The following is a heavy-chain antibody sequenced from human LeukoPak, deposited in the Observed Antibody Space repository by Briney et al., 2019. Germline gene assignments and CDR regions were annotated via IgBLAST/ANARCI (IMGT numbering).Heavy chain of an antibody. D-gene: IGHD3-22*01. J-gene: IGHJ4*02. CDR3: ARGRDSRGYQFMGFDS. Sequence: SQTLSLTCTVSGGSISSGNYYWSWIRQPAGKGLEWIGRIWADGAPTYRPSLKSRVTISVDTSKNQFSLRLSSVTAADTAVYYCARGRDSRGYQFMGFDSWGQGTQVTVSS. CDR2: IWADGAP. V-gene: IGHV4-61*02. CDR1: GGSISSGNYY.